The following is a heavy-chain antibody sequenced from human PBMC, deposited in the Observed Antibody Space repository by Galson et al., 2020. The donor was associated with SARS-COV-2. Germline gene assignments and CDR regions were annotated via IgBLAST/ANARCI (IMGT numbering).Heavy chain of an antibody. D-gene: IGHD2-2*01. Sequence: ASVKVSCKASGHTLINYGITWVREAPGQGLEWMGWISPYNHNTNYALKLQGRLTLTTDTSTNTAYMELRSLRSDDTAVYYCATTPTAYCRSASCPGWSDPWAQGTLVTVSS. CDR1: GHTLINYG. CDR2: ISPYNHNT. CDR3: ATTPTAYCRSASCPGWSDP. V-gene: IGHV1-18*01. J-gene: IGHJ5*02.